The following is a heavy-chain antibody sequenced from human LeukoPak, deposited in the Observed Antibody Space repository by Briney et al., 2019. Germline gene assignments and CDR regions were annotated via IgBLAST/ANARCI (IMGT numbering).Heavy chain of an antibody. Sequence: SESLLQACTVSGDSLSSSIYYWGWIRQPPGKGLEWIGSIYYSGSTYYNPSLKSRVTISVDTSKHQFSLKLSAVCAADTAVYYCARLRYDGDYVASARHAFDYWGQGTMVTVSS. J-gene: IGHJ4*01. D-gene: IGHD4-17*01. CDR2: IYYSGST. V-gene: IGHV4-39*01. CDR1: GDSLSSSIYY. CDR3: ARLRYDGDYVASARHAFDY.